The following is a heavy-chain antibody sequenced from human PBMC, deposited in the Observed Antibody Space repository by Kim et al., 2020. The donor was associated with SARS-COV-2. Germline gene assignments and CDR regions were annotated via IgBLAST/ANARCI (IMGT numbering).Heavy chain of an antibody. J-gene: IGHJ4*02. CDR2: ITHSGST. Sequence: SETLSLTCAVFGGSFSGYYWSWIRQPPGKGLEYIGEITHSGSTSHNPSLKSRVTISVDTSKSQFSLKLTFVTAADTAVYYCARGNRAVAGPDYWGQGTLVTVSS. CDR3: ARGNRAVAGPDY. V-gene: IGHV4-34*01. D-gene: IGHD6-19*01. CDR1: GGSFSGYY.